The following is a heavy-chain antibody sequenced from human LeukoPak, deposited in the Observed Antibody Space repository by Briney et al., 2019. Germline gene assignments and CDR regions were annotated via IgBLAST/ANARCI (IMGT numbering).Heavy chain of an antibody. J-gene: IGHJ4*02. V-gene: IGHV3-21*01. CDR1: GLTFSSYS. CDR2: ISSSSSYI. D-gene: IGHD3-16*02. CDR3: ARDIEGQGFDY. Sequence: GGSLRLSCAASGLTFSSYSMNWVRQAPGKGLEWVSSISSSSSYIYYADSVKGRFTISRDNAKNSLYLQMNSLRAEDTAVYYCARDIEGQGFDYWGRGTLVTVSS.